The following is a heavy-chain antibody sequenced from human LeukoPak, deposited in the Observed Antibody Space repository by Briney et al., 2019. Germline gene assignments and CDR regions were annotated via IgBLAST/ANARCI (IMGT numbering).Heavy chain of an antibody. J-gene: IGHJ5*02. CDR3: ARSELTMVRGVPTPNINWFDP. Sequence: SETLSLTCTVSGGSISSYSWSWIRQPPGKGLEWIGYIYYSGSTNYNPSLKSRVTISVDTSKNQFSLKLSSVTAADTAVYYCARSELTMVRGVPTPNINWFDPWGQGTLVTVSS. CDR2: IYYSGST. CDR1: GGSISSYS. V-gene: IGHV4-59*12. D-gene: IGHD3-10*01.